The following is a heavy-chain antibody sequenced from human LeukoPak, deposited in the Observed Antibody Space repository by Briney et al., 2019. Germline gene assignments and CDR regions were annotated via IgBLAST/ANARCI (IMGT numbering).Heavy chain of an antibody. J-gene: IGHJ3*02. V-gene: IGHV4-59*01. Sequence: PSETLSLTCTVSGVSISPYHWDWIGQPPGKGLEWIGYIDDSGNTNYNPSLKSRLTISVDTSKNQFSLKLSSVTAADTAVYYCARETRGFIGDAFDIWGQGTLVTVSS. CDR3: ARETRGFIGDAFDI. CDR2: IDDSGNT. D-gene: IGHD3-16*02. CDR1: GVSISPYH.